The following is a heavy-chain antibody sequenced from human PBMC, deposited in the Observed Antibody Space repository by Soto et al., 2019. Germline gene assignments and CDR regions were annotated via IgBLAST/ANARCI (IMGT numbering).Heavy chain of an antibody. D-gene: IGHD3-10*01. CDR1: GGSFSGYY. V-gene: IGHV4-34*01. CDR2: INHSGST. Sequence: QVQLQQWGAGLLKPSETLSLTCAVYGGSFSGYYWSWIRQPPGKGLEWIGEINHSGSTNYNPSLKSRVTISVDTSKNQFSLKLSSVTAADTAVYYCARGPIHRHVRGVITGDYFDYWGQGTLVTVSS. CDR3: ARGPIHRHVRGVITGDYFDY. J-gene: IGHJ4*02.